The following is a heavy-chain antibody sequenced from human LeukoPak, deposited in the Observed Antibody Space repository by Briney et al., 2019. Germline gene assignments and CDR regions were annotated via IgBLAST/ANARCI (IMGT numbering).Heavy chain of an antibody. J-gene: IGHJ3*02. D-gene: IGHD3-16*01. CDR1: GYTFTGYY. CDR2: INPNSGGT. Sequence: ASVEVSCKASGYTFTGYYMHWVRQAPGQGLEWMGWINPNSGGTNYAQKFQGRVTMTRDTSISTAYMELSRLRSDDTAVYYCARAGITADDAFDIWGQGTMVTVSS. V-gene: IGHV1-2*02. CDR3: ARAGITADDAFDI.